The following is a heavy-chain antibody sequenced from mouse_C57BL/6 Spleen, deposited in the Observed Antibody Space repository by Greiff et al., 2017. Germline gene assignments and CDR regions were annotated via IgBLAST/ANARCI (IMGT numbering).Heavy chain of an antibody. CDR1: GYTFTSYW. V-gene: IGHV1-55*01. J-gene: IGHJ2*01. CDR2: IYPGSGST. CDR3: ALITTVVATFDD. D-gene: IGHD1-1*01. Sequence: VQLQQPGAELVKPGASVKMSCKASGYTFTSYWITWVKQRPGQGLEWIGDIYPGSGSTNYNEKFKSKATLTVDTSSSTAYMQLSSLTSEDSAVYYCALITTVVATFDDWGQGTTLTVSS.